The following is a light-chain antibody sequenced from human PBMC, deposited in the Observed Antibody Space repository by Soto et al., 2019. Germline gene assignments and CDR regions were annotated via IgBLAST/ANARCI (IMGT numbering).Light chain of an antibody. CDR2: GAS. CDR1: QSVSSSY. J-gene: IGKJ1*01. Sequence: IVLAISRMPLSLSPGETAILPRRDIQSVSSSYLAWYQQKPGQAPRLLIYGASSRATGIQDRFSGSGSGTDFTLTISRLEPEDFAVYYFQQYGSALCMKFGQGTKVEI. V-gene: IGKV3-20*01. CDR3: QQYGSALCMK.